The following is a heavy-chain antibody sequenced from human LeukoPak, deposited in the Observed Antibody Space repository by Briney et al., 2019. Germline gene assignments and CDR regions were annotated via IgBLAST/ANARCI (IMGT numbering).Heavy chain of an antibody. CDR2: INPNSGGT. J-gene: IGHJ5*02. Sequence: ASVKVSCKASGYTFTGYYMHWVRQAPGQGLEWMGWINPNSGGTNYAQKFQCRVTMTRDTSISTAYMELSRLRSDDTAVYYCAREGGYDVVVVFDPWGQGTLVTVSS. CDR3: AREGGYDVVVVFDP. V-gene: IGHV1-2*02. CDR1: GYTFTGYY. D-gene: IGHD3-22*01.